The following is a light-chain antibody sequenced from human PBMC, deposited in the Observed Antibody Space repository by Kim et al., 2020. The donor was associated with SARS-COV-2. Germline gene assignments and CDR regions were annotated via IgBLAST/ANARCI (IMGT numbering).Light chain of an antibody. CDR2: DAS. V-gene: IGKV3-15*01. J-gene: IGKJ1*01. CDR1: QTVSSN. Sequence: VSPGERATLSCRASQTVSSNLAWYQQKPGQAPRLLIYDASTRATDVPARFSGGGSGTEFTLTINSLQSEDFAVYSCQQYSKWPLTFGQGTKVDIK. CDR3: QQYSKWPLT.